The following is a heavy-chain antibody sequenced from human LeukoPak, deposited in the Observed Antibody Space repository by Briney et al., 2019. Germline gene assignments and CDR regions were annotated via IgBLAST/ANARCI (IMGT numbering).Heavy chain of an antibody. V-gene: IGHV1-2*02. CDR2: INPNSGGT. CDR3: ASASEEMATIMTDY. CDR1: RYTFTGYY. D-gene: IGHD5-24*01. J-gene: IGHJ4*02. Sequence: GASVKVSCKASRYTFTGYYMHWVRQAPGQGLEWMGWINPNSGGTNYAQKFQGRVTMTRDTSISTAYMELSRLRSDDTAVYYCASASEEMATIMTDYWGQGTLVTVSS.